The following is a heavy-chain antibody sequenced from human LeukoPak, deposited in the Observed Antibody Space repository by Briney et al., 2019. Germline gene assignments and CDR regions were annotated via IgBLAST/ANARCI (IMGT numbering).Heavy chain of an antibody. CDR2: ISVRSNYR. CDR1: GYTFSDFS. CDR3: VRLRRNNDRSGYYYYYDY. D-gene: IGHD3-22*01. Sequence: GGSLTLSCAASGYTFSDFSVNWVRQAPGKGLEWVSSISVRSNYRYYSDSVRGRFTISRDDARDSLFLQMNSLRAEDTAVYFCVRLRRNNDRSGYYYYYDYWGQGTLVTVSS. V-gene: IGHV3-21*01. J-gene: IGHJ4*02.